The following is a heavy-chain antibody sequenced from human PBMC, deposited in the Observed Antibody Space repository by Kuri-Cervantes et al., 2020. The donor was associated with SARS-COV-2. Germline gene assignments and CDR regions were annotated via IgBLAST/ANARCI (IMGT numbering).Heavy chain of an antibody. CDR1: GYTFTSYG. Sequence: SVKVSCKASGYTFTSYGISWVRQAPGQGLEWMGGIIPIFGTANYAQKFQGRVTITADESTSTAYMELSSLRSEDTAVYYCASTVAGTGVWYFDLWGRGTLVTVSS. CDR3: ASTVAGTGVWYFDL. V-gene: IGHV1-69*13. D-gene: IGHD6-19*01. J-gene: IGHJ2*01. CDR2: IIPIFGTA.